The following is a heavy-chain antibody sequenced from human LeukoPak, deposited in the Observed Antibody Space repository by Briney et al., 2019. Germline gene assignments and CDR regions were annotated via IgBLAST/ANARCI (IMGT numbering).Heavy chain of an antibody. J-gene: IGHJ4*02. V-gene: IGHV3-11*05. Sequence: RGSLRLSCAASGFAFSDYYMSWIRQAPGKGLEWVSYITSSSTYTSYADSVKGRFTISRDNAKNSLYLQMNSLKAEDTAVYFCARDRISSSWYYFDYWGQGTLVTVSS. CDR1: GFAFSDYY. D-gene: IGHD6-13*01. CDR2: ITSSSTYT. CDR3: ARDRISSSWYYFDY.